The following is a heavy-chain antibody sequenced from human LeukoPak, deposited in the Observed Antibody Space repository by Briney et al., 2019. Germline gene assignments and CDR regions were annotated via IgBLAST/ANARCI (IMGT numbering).Heavy chain of an antibody. CDR2: ISYDGSNK. V-gene: IGHV3-30-3*01. CDR1: GFTFSSYA. CDR3: ARVSAVHDAFDI. J-gene: IGHJ3*02. D-gene: IGHD1-26*01. Sequence: GGSLRLSCAASGFTFSSYAMHWVRQAPGKGLEWVAVISYDGSNKYYADSVKGRFTISRDNSKNTLYLQMNSLRAEDTAVYYCARVSAVHDAFDIWGQGTMVTVSS.